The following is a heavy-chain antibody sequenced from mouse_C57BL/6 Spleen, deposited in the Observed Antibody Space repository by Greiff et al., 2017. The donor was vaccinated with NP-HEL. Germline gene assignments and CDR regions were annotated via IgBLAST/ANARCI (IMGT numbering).Heavy chain of an antibody. CDR3: ARDRGNYDYDGRAWFAY. CDR1: GFTFSSYA. D-gene: IGHD2-4*01. V-gene: IGHV5-4*01. Sequence: EVKLQESGGGLVKPGGSLKLSCAASGFTFSSYAMSWVRQTPEKRLEWVATISDGGSYTYYPDNVKGRFTISRDNAKNNLYLQMSHLKSEYTAMYYCARDRGNYDYDGRAWFAYWGQGTLVTVSA. CDR2: ISDGGSYT. J-gene: IGHJ3*01.